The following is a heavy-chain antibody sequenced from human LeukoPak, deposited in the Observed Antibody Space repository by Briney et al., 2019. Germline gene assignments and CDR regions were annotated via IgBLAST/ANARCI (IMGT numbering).Heavy chain of an antibody. CDR3: QRDFYGY. J-gene: IGHJ4*02. V-gene: IGHV3-7*04. D-gene: IGHD2/OR15-2a*01. CDR1: GFTFSDYW. CDR2: IKEDGSEK. Sequence: PGGSLRLSCAASGFTFSDYWVSWVRQAPGKGLEWVANIKEDGSEKYYVDSVKGRFTISRDNAKNSLYLQMNSLRAEDTAVYYCQRDFYGYWGQGILVTVSS.